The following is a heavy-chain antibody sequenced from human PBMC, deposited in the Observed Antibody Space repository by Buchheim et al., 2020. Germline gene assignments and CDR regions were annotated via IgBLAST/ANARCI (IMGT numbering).Heavy chain of an antibody. CDR3: AKDQVPYYYYGMDV. CDR2: IRYDGSNK. Sequence: QVQLVESGGGVVQPGRSLRLSCAASGFTFSSYGMHWVRQAPGKGLEWVAFIRYDGSNKYYADSVKGRFTISRDNSKDTLYLQMNSLRAEDTAVYYCAKDQVPYYYYGMDVWGQGTT. CDR1: GFTFSSYG. J-gene: IGHJ6*02. V-gene: IGHV3-30*02.